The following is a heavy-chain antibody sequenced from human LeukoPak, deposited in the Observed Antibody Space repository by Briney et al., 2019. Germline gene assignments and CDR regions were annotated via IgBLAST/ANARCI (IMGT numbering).Heavy chain of an antibody. J-gene: IGHJ4*02. CDR3: AKDTRYYDSSGYYRLDY. CDR1: GFIFSSYA. V-gene: IGHV3-23*01. Sequence: PGGSLRLCCAASGFIFSSYAMSWVRQATGRGLEWVSSLSGSGSTTYYADSVKGRFTISRDSSKNTLYLQMNSLRAEDTAVYYCAKDTRYYDSSGYYRLDYWGQGTLVTVSS. D-gene: IGHD3-22*01. CDR2: LSGSGSTT.